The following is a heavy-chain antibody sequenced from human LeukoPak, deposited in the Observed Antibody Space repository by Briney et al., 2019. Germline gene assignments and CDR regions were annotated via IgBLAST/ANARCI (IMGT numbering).Heavy chain of an antibody. V-gene: IGHV4-34*01. J-gene: IGHJ3*02. CDR3: ARRTMIVDDAFDI. D-gene: IGHD3-22*01. CDR2: INHSGST. CDR1: GGSFSGYY. Sequence: PSETLSLTCAVYGGSFSGYYWSWIRQPPGKGLEWIGEINHSGSTNYNPSLKSRVTISVDTSKNQFSLKLSSVTAADTAVYYCARRTMIVDDAFDIWGQGTMVTVSS.